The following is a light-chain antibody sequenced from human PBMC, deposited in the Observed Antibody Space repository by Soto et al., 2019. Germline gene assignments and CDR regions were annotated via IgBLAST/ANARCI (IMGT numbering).Light chain of an antibody. CDR2: RAS. J-gene: IGKJ4*01. CDR1: QSVNSN. CDR3: QQYNNWPPLT. Sequence: EIVMTQSPATLSVSPGERATLSCRASQSVNSNLAWYQQKPGQAPRLLIYRASTRATGIPVRFSGSGSGTDFTLTISSVQSEDFAVYYCQQYNNWPPLTFGGGTKVEIK. V-gene: IGKV3-15*01.